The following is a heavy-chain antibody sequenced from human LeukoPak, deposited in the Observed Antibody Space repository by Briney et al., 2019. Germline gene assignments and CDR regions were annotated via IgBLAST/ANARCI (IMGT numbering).Heavy chain of an antibody. CDR3: AKDVYYYDSSGLGDY. D-gene: IGHD3-22*01. CDR1: GFTFSSYA. V-gene: IGHV3-23*01. CDR2: ISGSGGST. J-gene: IGHJ4*02. Sequence: PGGSLRLSCAGSGFTFSSYAMSWVRQAPGKGLEWVTAISGSGGSTYYADSVKGRFTISRDNSKNTLYLQMNSLRAEDTAVYYCAKDVYYYDSSGLGDYWGQGTLVTVSS.